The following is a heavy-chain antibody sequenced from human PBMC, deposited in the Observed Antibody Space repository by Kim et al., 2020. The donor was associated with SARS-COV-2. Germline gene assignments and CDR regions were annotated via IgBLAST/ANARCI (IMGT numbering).Heavy chain of an antibody. CDR2: IRSKTDGGTT. Sequence: GGSLRLSCAASGFTFSNSWLSWVRQAPGKGLEWVARIRSKTDGGTTDYVAPVKGRFTISRYNSKHSLYLQMNSLKTEATAVYSCTTDRFFWGQGTKVTVS. J-gene: IGHJ6*01. D-gene: IGHD3-3*01. V-gene: IGHV3-15*01. CDR1: GFTFSNSW. CDR3: TTDRFF.